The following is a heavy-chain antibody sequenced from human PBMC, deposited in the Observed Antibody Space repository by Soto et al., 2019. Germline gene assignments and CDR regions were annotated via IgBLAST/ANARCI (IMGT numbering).Heavy chain of an antibody. J-gene: IGHJ4*02. CDR2: ISYSGST. D-gene: IGHD3-16*01. CDR1: GGSISNYY. CDR3: ARGSDGDYSDY. Sequence: SETLSLTCTVSGGSISNYYWTWIRQPPGKGLEWIGYISYSGSTNYNPSLKSRVTISLNTSNKQFSLKLSSVTAADTAVYYCARGSDGDYSDYWGQGTLVTVSS. V-gene: IGHV4-59*01.